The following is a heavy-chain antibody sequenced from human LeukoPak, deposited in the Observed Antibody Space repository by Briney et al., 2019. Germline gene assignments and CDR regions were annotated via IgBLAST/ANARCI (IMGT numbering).Heavy chain of an antibody. Sequence: PGGSLRLSCAASGITFSSYWMHWVRQAPRKGLVWVSRINSDGSSTSYADSVKGRFTISRDNAKNTLYLQMNSLRAEDTAVYYCASISSSLIDYWGQGTLVTVSS. CDR1: GITFSSYW. CDR3: ASISSSLIDY. V-gene: IGHV3-74*01. D-gene: IGHD6-6*01. CDR2: INSDGSST. J-gene: IGHJ4*02.